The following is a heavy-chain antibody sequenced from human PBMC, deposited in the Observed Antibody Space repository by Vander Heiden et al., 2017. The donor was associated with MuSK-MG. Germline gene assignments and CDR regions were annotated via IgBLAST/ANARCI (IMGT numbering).Heavy chain of an antibody. V-gene: IGHV4-34*01. D-gene: IGHD3-22*01. CDR2: INHSGST. Sequence: QVQLQQWGAGLLKPSETLSLTCAVYGGSFSGYYWSWIRQPPGKGLEWIGEINHSGSTNYNPSLKSRVTISVDTSKNQFPLKLSSVTAADTAVYYCARGPYRHYYDSSGYYLWPLDYWGQGTLVTVSS. CDR3: ARGPYRHYYDSSGYYLWPLDY. J-gene: IGHJ4*02. CDR1: GGSFSGYY.